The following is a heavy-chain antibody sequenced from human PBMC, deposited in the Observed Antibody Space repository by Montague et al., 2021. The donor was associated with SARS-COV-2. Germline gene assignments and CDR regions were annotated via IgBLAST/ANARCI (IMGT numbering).Heavy chain of an antibody. CDR3: AREISGPDYFDY. CDR1: GGSISSNY. D-gene: IGHD3-10*01. V-gene: IGHV4-59*01. J-gene: IGHJ4*02. CDR2: IYYSGST. Sequence: SETLSLTCAVSGGSISSNYRNWIRQPPGRGLEWIGYIYYSGSTNYNPSLESRVTISADTPKNHFSLKLRSVTAADTAVYYCAREISGPDYFDYWGQGTLVTVSS.